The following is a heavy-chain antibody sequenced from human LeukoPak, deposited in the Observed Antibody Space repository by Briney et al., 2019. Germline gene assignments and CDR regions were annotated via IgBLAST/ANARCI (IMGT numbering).Heavy chain of an antibody. CDR1: GFTFSSYG. CDR2: ISYDGSNK. Sequence: GGSLRLSCAASGFTFSSYGMHWVRQAPGKGLEWVAVISYDGSNKYYADSVKGRFTISRDNSKNTLYLQMNSLRAEDTAVYYCAKDRMLWFGDVDYWGQGTLVTVSS. J-gene: IGHJ4*02. CDR3: AKDRMLWFGDVDY. D-gene: IGHD3-10*01. V-gene: IGHV3-30*18.